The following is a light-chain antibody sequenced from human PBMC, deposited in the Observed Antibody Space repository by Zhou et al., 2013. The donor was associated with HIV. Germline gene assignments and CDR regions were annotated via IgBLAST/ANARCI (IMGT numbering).Light chain of an antibody. CDR3: QQSETLPLT. CDR1: QDITNS. V-gene: IGKV1-33*01. CDR2: GAS. Sequence: DIQMTQSPSSLSASVGDRVTITCQASQDITNSLNWYQQKPGKAPKLLIYGASNLKTGVPSRFSGTGSGTEFVFTISSLQSEDLATYFCQQSETLPLTFGGGTNVDIK. J-gene: IGKJ4*01.